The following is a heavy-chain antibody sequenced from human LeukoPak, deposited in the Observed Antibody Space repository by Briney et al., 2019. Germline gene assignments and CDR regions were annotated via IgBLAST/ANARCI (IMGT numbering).Heavy chain of an antibody. D-gene: IGHD1-26*01. J-gene: IGHJ4*02. CDR2: IKQDGSEK. Sequence: GRSLRLSCAASGFTYCSYWMGWVREAPGKGLEGVTNIKQDGSEKYYVDSVKGRFTISRDNAENSLDLQMNSLRAEDTAFYYCARIRWAGGTWAFDYWGQGTLVTVSS. V-gene: IGHV3-7*01. CDR3: ARIRWAGGTWAFDY. CDR1: GFTYCSYW.